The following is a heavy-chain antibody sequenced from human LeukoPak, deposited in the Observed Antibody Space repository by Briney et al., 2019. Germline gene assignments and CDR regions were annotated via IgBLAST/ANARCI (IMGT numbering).Heavy chain of an antibody. Sequence: SETMSLTCTVSGGSISSYYWSWIRQPPGKGLEWIGYIYYSGSTNYNPSLKSRVTISVDTSKNQFSLKLSSVTAADTAVYYCARYYDSSGYYPSHFDYWGQGTLVTVSS. D-gene: IGHD3-22*01. CDR3: ARYYDSSGYYPSHFDY. V-gene: IGHV4-59*08. CDR1: GGSISSYY. J-gene: IGHJ4*02. CDR2: IYYSGST.